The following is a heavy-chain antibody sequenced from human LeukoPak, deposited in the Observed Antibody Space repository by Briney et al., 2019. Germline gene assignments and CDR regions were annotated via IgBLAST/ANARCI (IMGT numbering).Heavy chain of an antibody. V-gene: IGHV3-23*01. Sequence: PGGSLRLSCAASGFTFSRCAMSWVRQPPGKGLEWVWDISGSGASTYYADSVKGRFTISRDNSKNTLYLQMNSLRAEDTAVCYCAKNVDYSSRGADYWGQGTLVTVSS. CDR3: AKNVDYSSRGADY. CDR1: GFTFSRCA. J-gene: IGHJ4*02. D-gene: IGHD6-19*01. CDR2: ISGSGAST.